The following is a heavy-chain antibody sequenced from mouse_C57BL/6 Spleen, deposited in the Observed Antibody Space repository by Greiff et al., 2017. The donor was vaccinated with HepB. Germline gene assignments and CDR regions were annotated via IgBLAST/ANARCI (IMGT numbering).Heavy chain of an antibody. V-gene: IGHV1-22*01. CDR3: ARRKTEVYGSSYRYAMDY. CDR1: GYTFTDYN. CDR2: INPNNGGT. J-gene: IGHJ4*01. D-gene: IGHD1-1*01. Sequence: EVQLQQSGPELVKPGASVKMSCKASGYTFTDYNMHWVKQSHGKSLEWIGYINPNNGGTSYNQKFKGKATLTVNKSSSTAYMELRSLTSEDSAVYYCARRKTEVYGSSYRYAMDYWGQGTSVTVSS.